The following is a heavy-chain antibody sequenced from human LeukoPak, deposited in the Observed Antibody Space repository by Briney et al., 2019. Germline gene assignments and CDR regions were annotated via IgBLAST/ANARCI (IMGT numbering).Heavy chain of an antibody. Sequence: SVKVSCKASGGTFISYAISWVRQAPGQGLEWMGGIIPIFGTADYAQKFQGRVTITADESTSTAYMELSSLRSEDTAVYYCARSGYYEAVDYWGQGTLVTVSS. J-gene: IGHJ4*02. CDR2: IIPIFGTA. CDR1: GGTFISYA. CDR3: ARSGYYEAVDY. D-gene: IGHD3-3*01. V-gene: IGHV1-69*13.